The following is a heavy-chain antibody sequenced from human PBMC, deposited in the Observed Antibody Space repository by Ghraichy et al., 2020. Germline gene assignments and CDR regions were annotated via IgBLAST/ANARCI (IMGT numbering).Heavy chain of an antibody. CDR1: GFTFSSYG. CDR3: ARDFGRIRLQHFDY. V-gene: IGHV3-33*01. CDR2: IWYDGSNK. J-gene: IGHJ4*02. Sequence: GGSLRLSCAASGFTFSSYGMHWVRQAPGKGLEWVAVIWYDGSNKYYADSVKGRFTISRDNSKNTLYLQMNSLRAEDTAVYYCARDFGRIRLQHFDYWGQGTLVTVSS. D-gene: IGHD4-11*01.